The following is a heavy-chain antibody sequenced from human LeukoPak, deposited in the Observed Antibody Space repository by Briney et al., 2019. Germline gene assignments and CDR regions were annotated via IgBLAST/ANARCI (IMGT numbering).Heavy chain of an antibody. Sequence: PGRSLRLSCAASGFTFSSYAMHWVRQAPGKGLEWVAVISYDGSNKYYADSVKGRFTISRDTSKNTLYLQMNSLRAEDTAVYYCASADTAMVTRAWGQGTLVTVSS. J-gene: IGHJ5*02. CDR1: GFTFSSYA. CDR3: ASADTAMVTRA. D-gene: IGHD5-18*01. CDR2: ISYDGSNK. V-gene: IGHV3-30*04.